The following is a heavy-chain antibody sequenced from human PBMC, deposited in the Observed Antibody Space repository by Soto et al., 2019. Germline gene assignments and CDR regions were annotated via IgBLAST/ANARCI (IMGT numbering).Heavy chain of an antibody. D-gene: IGHD6-19*01. CDR2: ISGSGGST. CDR1: GFTFSSYA. Sequence: PGGSLRLSCAASGFTFSSYAMSWVRQAPGKGLEWVSAISGSGGSTYYADSVKGRFTISRDNSKNTLYLQMNSLRAEDTAVYYCAKDLDGYSSPQGYYYYYMDVWGKGTTVTVSS. CDR3: AKDLDGYSSPQGYYYYYMDV. J-gene: IGHJ6*03. V-gene: IGHV3-23*01.